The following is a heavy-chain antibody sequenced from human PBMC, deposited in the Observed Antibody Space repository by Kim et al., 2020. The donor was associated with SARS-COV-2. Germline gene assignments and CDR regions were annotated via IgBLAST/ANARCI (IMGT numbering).Heavy chain of an antibody. Sequence: GGSLRLSCAASGFTVSPNYMSWVRQAPGKGLEWVSVIYSGGSTYYADSVKGRFTISRDNSKNTLYLQMNSLRAEDAAVYYCARVPPPAMVVDYWGQGTLVTVSS. D-gene: IGHD5-18*01. J-gene: IGHJ4*02. V-gene: IGHV3-53*01. CDR2: IYSGGST. CDR3: ARVPPPAMVVDY. CDR1: GFTVSPNY.